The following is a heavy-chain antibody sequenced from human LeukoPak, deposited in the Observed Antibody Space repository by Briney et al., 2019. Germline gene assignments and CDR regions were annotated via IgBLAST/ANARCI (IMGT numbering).Heavy chain of an antibody. CDR3: AKCGMATITQFDY. CDR2: ISYDGSNK. J-gene: IGHJ4*02. D-gene: IGHD5-24*01. CDR1: GFTFTSYA. V-gene: IGHV3-30*04. Sequence: GGSLRLSCAASGFTFTSYAMHWVRQAPGKGLEWVAVISYDGSNKYYADSEQGRFTISRDNSKNTLYLQMNSLRAEDTAVYYCAKCGMATITQFDYWGQGTLVTVSS.